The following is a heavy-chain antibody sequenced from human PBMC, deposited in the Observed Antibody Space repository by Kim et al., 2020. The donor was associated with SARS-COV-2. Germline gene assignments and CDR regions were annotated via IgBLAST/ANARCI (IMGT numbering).Heavy chain of an antibody. D-gene: IGHD1-26*01. CDR2: FTGCTGST. CDR3: ARGGVNLGDY. V-gene: IGHV3-23*01. Sequence: GGSLRLSCAASGFAFSTYAMTWVRQAPGKGLEWVSTFTGCTGSTSYADSVKGRLTISRDNSKNTLSLQMNNLRVEDTAVYYCARGGVNLGDYWGQGTLVTVS. J-gene: IGHJ4*02. CDR1: GFAFSTYA.